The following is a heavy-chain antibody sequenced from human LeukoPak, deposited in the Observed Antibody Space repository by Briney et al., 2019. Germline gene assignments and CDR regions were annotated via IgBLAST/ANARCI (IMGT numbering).Heavy chain of an antibody. J-gene: IGHJ4*02. CDR2: ISAYNGNT. Sequence: GASVKVSCKASGYTFTSYYMHWVRQAPGQGLEWMGWISAYNGNTNYAQKLQGRVTMTTDTSTSTAYMELRSLRSDDTAVYYCARDSEGGDCYSDWGQGTLVTVSS. CDR3: ARDSEGGDCYSD. V-gene: IGHV1-18*04. CDR1: GYTFTSYY. D-gene: IGHD2-21*02.